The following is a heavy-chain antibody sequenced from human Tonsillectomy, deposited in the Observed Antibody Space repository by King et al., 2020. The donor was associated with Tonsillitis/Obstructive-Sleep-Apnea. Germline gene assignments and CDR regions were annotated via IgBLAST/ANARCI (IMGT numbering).Heavy chain of an antibody. CDR1: GGSISSSNW. J-gene: IGHJ4*02. Sequence: LQLQESGPGLVKPSGTLSLTCAVSGGSISSSNWWIWVRQPPGKGLEWIGEIYTSGRPNDNPSLKSRVTISVDKSKNQFSLKLGPVTAADTAVYYCARNGYCSGGSCYDFDYWGQGTLVTVSS. CDR3: ARNGYCSGGSCYDFDY. D-gene: IGHD2-15*01. CDR2: IYTSGRP. V-gene: IGHV4-4*02.